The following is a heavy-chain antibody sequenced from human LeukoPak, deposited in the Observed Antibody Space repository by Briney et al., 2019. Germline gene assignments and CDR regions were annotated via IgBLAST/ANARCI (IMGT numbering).Heavy chain of an antibody. J-gene: IGHJ4*02. CDR3: ARGSQSFYYDSSGYPFDS. V-gene: IGHV4-38-2*01. D-gene: IGHD3-22*01. Sequence: PSETLSLTCAVSGLSISSGYYWGWIRQPPGKGLEWIGSIHHSGSSNYNPSLRSRVAMSVDTSRNQFSLRLTSVTVADTAVYYCARGSQSFYYDSSGYPFDSWGQGTLVTVSS. CDR2: IHHSGSS. CDR1: GLSISSGYY.